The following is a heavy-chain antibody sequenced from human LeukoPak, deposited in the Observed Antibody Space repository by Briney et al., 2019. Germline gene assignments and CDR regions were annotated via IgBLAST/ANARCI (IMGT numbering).Heavy chain of an antibody. CDR2: IYYTAGA. J-gene: IGHJ4*02. V-gene: IGHV4-31*03. D-gene: IGHD2-2*01. CDR3: ARGRRELKYAPDY. CDR1: GASMRSETHY. Sequence: SETLSLTCNVSGASMRSETHYWSWLRQHPGKGPEWIAYIYYTAGAYYNPSLESRVSISLDASENQFSLKLGSVTAADTAVYYCARGRRELKYAPDYWGQGTLVTVSS.